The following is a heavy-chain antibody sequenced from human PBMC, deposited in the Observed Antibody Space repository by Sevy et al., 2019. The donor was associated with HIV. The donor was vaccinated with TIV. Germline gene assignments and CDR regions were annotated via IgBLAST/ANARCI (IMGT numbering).Heavy chain of an antibody. V-gene: IGHV3-21*01. CDR3: ARDPPAIVGATLDYYYGMDV. CDR2: ISSSSSYI. Sequence: GGSLRLSCAASGFTFSSYSMNWVRQAPGKGLEWVSSISSSSSYIYYADSVKGRFTISRDNAKNSPYLQMNSLRAEDTALYYCARDPPAIVGATLDYYYGMDVWGQGTTVTVSS. J-gene: IGHJ6*02. CDR1: GFTFSSYS. D-gene: IGHD1-26*01.